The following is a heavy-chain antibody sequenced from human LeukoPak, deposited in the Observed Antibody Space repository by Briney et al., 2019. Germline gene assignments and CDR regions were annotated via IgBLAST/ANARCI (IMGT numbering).Heavy chain of an antibody. Sequence: GGSLRLSCAASGFTFSSYWMSWVRQAPGKGLEWVANIKQDGSEKYYVDSVKGRFTISRDNAKNSLYLQMNSLRAEDTAVYYCARAHTPYSSGWYRYWGQGTPVTVSS. CDR2: IKQDGSEK. CDR3: ARAHTPYSSGWYRY. J-gene: IGHJ4*02. V-gene: IGHV3-7*01. D-gene: IGHD6-19*01. CDR1: GFTFSSYW.